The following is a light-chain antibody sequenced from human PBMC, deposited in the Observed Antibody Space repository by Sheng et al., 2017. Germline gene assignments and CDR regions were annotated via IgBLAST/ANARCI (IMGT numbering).Light chain of an antibody. J-gene: IGLJ2*01. CDR2: EAS. Sequence: QSALTQPASVSGSPGQSITISCTGTSSDVGSYNLVSWYQQHPGKAPKLMIYEASKRPSGVSNRFSGSKSGNTASLTISGLQAEDEADYYCSSYTSSSTRVFGGGTKLTVL. V-gene: IGLV2-14*02. CDR3: SSYTSSSTRV. CDR1: SSDVGSYNL.